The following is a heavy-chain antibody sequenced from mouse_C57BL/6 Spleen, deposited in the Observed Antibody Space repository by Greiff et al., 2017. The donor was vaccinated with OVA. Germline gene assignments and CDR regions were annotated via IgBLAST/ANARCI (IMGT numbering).Heavy chain of an antibody. CDR1: GFTFSSYG. CDR3: AILRREYYFDY. CDR2: ISSGGSYP. J-gene: IGHJ2*01. Sequence: EVKLEESGGDLVKPGGSLKLSCAASGFTFSSYGMSWVRQTPDKRLEWVATISSGGSYPYYPDSVKGRFTISRDNAKNTLYLQMSSLKSEDTAMYYCAILRREYYFDYWGQGTTLTVSS. V-gene: IGHV5-6*02.